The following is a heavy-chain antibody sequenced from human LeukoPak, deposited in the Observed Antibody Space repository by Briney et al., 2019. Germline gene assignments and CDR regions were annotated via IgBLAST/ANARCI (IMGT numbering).Heavy chain of an antibody. CDR2: IYSSGST. CDR3: ARSTYSSGWYQSDY. J-gene: IGHJ4*02. D-gene: IGHD6-19*01. V-gene: IGHV4-39*07. CDR1: GASISSGSNY. Sequence: PSETLSLTCSVSGASISSGSNYWGWIRQPPGKTLEWIGSIYSSGSTYYNPSLKSRVIIIIDTPKNHFSLTLSSVTAADTAVYYCARSTYSSGWYQSDYWGQGTLVTVSS.